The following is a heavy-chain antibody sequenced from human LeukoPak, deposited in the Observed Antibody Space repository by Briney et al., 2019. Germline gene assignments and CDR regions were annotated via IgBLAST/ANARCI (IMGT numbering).Heavy chain of an antibody. CDR2: ISSSGSTI. J-gene: IGHJ4*02. D-gene: IGHD3-3*01. CDR1: GFTFSDYY. Sequence: KPGGSLRLSCAASGFTFSDYYMSWIRQAPGKGLEWVSYISSSGSTIYYADPVKGRFTISRDNAKNSLYLQMNSLRAEDTAVYYCARTSSPYYDFWSGYLDLDYWGQGTLVTVSS. V-gene: IGHV3-11*01. CDR3: ARTSSPYYDFWSGYLDLDY.